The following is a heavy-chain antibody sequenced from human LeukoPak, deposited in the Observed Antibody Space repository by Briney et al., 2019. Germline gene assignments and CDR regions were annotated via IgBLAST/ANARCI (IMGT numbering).Heavy chain of an antibody. CDR2: IIPIFGTA. CDR1: GYTFTGYY. CDR3: ARDSSGYPDY. D-gene: IGHD6-19*01. V-gene: IGHV1-69*05. Sequence: ASVKVSCKASGYTFTGYYMPWVRQAPGQGLEWMGRIIPIFGTANYAQKFQGRVTITTDESTSTAYMELSSLRSEDTAVYYCARDSSGYPDYWGQGTLVTVSS. J-gene: IGHJ4*02.